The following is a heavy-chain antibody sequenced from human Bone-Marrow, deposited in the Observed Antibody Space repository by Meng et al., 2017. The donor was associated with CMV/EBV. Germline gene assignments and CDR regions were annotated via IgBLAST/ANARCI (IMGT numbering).Heavy chain of an antibody. V-gene: IGHV1-18*01. CDR3: ARVRYYDPSGNYYYYYGMDV. D-gene: IGHD3-3*01. Sequence: ASVKVSCKASGYTFTSYGISWVRQAPGQGLEWMGWISAYNGNTNYAQKLQGRVTMTTDTSTSTAYMELRSLRSDDTAVYYCARVRYYDPSGNYYYYYGMDVWGQGTTVTVSS. CDR2: ISAYNGNT. J-gene: IGHJ6*02. CDR1: GYTFTSYG.